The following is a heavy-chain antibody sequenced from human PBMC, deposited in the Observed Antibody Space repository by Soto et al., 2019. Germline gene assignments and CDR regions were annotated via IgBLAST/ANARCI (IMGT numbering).Heavy chain of an antibody. J-gene: IGHJ4*02. CDR3: AKDRELGCGGECLYFDC. CDR2: ITGSGGTT. V-gene: IGHV3-23*01. Sequence: GGSLRLSCAASGFTFSNDAMSWVRQAPGKGLEWVSAITGSGGTTYYADSVKGRFTISRDNSKNTLYLQMNSLRAEDTAVYYCAKDRELGCGGECLYFDCWGQGTLVTVSS. CDR1: GFTFSNDA. D-gene: IGHD2-21*01.